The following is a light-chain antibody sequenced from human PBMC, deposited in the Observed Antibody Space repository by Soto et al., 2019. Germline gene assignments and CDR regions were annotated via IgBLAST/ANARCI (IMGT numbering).Light chain of an antibody. CDR3: QQYCSSPIT. CDR2: GAS. J-gene: IGKJ3*01. V-gene: IGKV3-20*01. Sequence: EIVLTQSPGTLSLYPGERATLSCRASQSVSSSYLAWYQQKPGQAPRLLIYGASSRATGIPDRFSGSGSGTDFTLTISRLEPEDFAVYYCQQYCSSPITFGPGTKVDIK. CDR1: QSVSSSY.